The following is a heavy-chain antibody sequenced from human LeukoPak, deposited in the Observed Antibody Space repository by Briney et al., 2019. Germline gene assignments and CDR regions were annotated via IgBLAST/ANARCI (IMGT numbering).Heavy chain of an antibody. CDR2: INPNSGGT. CDR1: GYTFTGYY. V-gene: IGHV1-2*02. J-gene: IGHJ5*02. Sequence: ASVKVSCKASGYTFTGYYMHWVRQAPGQGLEWMGWINPNSGGTNYAQKFQGRVTMTRDTSISTAYMELSRLRSDDTAVYYCAREGIAVAGSRWFDPWGQGTLVTVFS. D-gene: IGHD6-19*01. CDR3: AREGIAVAGSRWFDP.